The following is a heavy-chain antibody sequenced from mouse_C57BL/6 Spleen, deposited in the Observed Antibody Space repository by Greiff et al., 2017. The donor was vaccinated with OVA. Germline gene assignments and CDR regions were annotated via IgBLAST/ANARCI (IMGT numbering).Heavy chain of an antibody. CDR3: TRDYGSRRFAY. Sequence: QVQLQQSGAELVRPGASVTLSCKASGYTFTDYEMHWVKQTPVHGLEWIGAIDPETGGTAYNQKFKGKAILTADKSSSTAYMELRSLTSEDSAVYYCTRDYGSRRFAYWGQGTLVTVSA. J-gene: IGHJ3*01. CDR2: IDPETGGT. CDR1: GYTFTDYE. V-gene: IGHV1-15*01. D-gene: IGHD1-1*01.